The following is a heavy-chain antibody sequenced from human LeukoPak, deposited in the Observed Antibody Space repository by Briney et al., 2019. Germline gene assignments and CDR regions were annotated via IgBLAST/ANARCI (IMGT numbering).Heavy chain of an antibody. D-gene: IGHD3-22*01. J-gene: IGHJ4*02. CDR3: ARAAYDSGGYTANHDF. CDR1: GGTFSSYA. V-gene: IGHV1-69*13. Sequence: ASVKVSCTASGGTFSSYAISWVRQAPGQGLEWKGGIIPIFGTANYAQKFQGRVTITADESTSTAYMELSSLRSEDTAVYYCARAAYDSGGYTANHDFWGQGTLVTVSS. CDR2: IIPIFGTA.